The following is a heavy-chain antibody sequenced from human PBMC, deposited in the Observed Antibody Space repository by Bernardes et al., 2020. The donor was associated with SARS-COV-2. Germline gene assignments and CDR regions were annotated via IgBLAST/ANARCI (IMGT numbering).Heavy chain of an antibody. J-gene: IGHJ6*02. CDR1: GFTFSSYS. V-gene: IGHV3-21*01. CDR3: ARDLVLRYFDWLGGGYGMDV. Sequence: GGSLRLSCAASGFTFSSYSMNWVRQAPGKGLEWVSSISSSSSYIYYADSVKGRFTISRDNAKNSLYLQMNSLRAEDTAVYYCARDLVLRYFDWLGGGYGMDVWGQGTTVTVSS. CDR2: ISSSSSYI. D-gene: IGHD3-9*01.